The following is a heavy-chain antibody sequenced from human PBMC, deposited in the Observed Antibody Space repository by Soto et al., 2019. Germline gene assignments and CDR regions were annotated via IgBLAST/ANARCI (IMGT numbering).Heavy chain of an antibody. V-gene: IGHV5-10-1*01. Sequence: GESLKISCQASGYSFGIYSISWVRQVPGKGLEWVGKIEPSDSSTIYSPSFQGHVTISVDKSINTAYLQWRSLRASDTAMYFCAILNYFDPWGQGSRVTSPQ. J-gene: IGHJ5*02. CDR3: AILNYFDP. D-gene: IGHD4-4*01. CDR1: GYSFGIYS. CDR2: IEPSDSST.